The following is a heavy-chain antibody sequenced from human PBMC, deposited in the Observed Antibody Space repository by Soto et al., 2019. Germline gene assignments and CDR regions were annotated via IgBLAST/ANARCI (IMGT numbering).Heavy chain of an antibody. CDR1: GFTFSSYS. Sequence: GGSLRLSCAASGFTFSSYSMNWVRQAPGKGLEWVSSISSSSSYIYYADSVKGRFTISRGNAKNSLYLQMNSLRAEDTAVYYCARAGSSGWSLDFWGRGTLVTVSS. CDR2: ISSSSSYI. V-gene: IGHV3-21*04. D-gene: IGHD6-19*01. J-gene: IGHJ4*02. CDR3: ARAGSSGWSLDF.